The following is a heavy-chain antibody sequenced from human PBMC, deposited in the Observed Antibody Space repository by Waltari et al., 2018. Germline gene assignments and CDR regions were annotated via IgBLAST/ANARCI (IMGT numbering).Heavy chain of an antibody. V-gene: IGHV3-48*03. Sequence: EVQLVESGGGLVQPGGSLRLSCATSGFTLSSNGMKWVRQAPGKGLEWVSYISSSGNTIYYADSVRGRFTISRDTANNSLYLQMNNLRAEDTAVYYCARQFAYWGQGALVTVSS. J-gene: IGHJ4*02. CDR2: ISSSGNTI. CDR3: ARQFAY. CDR1: GFTLSSNG.